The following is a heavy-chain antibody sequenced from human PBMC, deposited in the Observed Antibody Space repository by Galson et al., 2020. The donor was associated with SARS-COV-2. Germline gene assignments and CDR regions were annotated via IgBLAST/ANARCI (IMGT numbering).Heavy chain of an antibody. Sequence: SETLSLTCTVSGGSISSYYWSWIRQPAGKGLEWIGRIYTSGSTNYNPSLKSRVTMSVDTSKNQFSLKLSSVTAADTAVYYCARTADYYDSSGYWGIENWGQGTLVTVSS. CDR2: IYTSGST. CDR3: ARTADYYDSSGYWGIEN. CDR1: GGSISSYY. J-gene: IGHJ4*02. D-gene: IGHD3-22*01. V-gene: IGHV4-4*07.